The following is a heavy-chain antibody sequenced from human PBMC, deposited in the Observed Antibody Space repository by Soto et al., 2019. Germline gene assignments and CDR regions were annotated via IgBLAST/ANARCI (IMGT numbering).Heavy chain of an antibody. J-gene: IGHJ4*02. CDR2: IKQDGSEK. CDR1: GFTFSSYW. Sequence: EVQLVESGRGLAQPGGSLRLSCAASGFTFSSYWMSWVRQAPGKGLEWVANIKQDGSEKYYVDSVKGRFTISRDNAKNSLYLQMNSLRAEDTAVYYCARDIDAFWSGYLDYWGQGPLVTVSS. CDR3: ARDIDAFWSGYLDY. D-gene: IGHD3-3*01. V-gene: IGHV3-7*01.